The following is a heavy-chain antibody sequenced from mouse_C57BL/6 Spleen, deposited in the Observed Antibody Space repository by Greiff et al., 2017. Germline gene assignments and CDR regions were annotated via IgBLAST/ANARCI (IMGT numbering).Heavy chain of an antibody. J-gene: IGHJ1*03. V-gene: IGHV1-69*01. CDR1: GYTFTSYW. D-gene: IGHD1-1*01. CDR2: IDPSDSYT. CDR3: ARNEINKVVAKYFDV. Sequence: QVQLQQPGAELVMPGASVKLSCKASGYTFTSYWMHWVKQRPGQGLEWIGEIDPSDSYTNYNQKFKGKSTLTVDKSSSTAYMQLSSLTSEESAVFYCARNEINKVVAKYFDVWGTGTTVTVSS.